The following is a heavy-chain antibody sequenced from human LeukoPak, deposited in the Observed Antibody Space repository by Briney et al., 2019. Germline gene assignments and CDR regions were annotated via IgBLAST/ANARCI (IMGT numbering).Heavy chain of an antibody. V-gene: IGHV3-48*03. D-gene: IGHD3-3*01. Sequence: GGSLRLSCAASGFTFSSYEMNWVRQAPGKGLEWVSYISSSGSTIYYADSVKGRFTISRDNAKNSLYLQMNSLRAEDTAVYYCARELRPVEFDYWGQGTLVTVSS. J-gene: IGHJ4*02. CDR3: ARELRPVEFDY. CDR2: ISSSGSTI. CDR1: GFTFSSYE.